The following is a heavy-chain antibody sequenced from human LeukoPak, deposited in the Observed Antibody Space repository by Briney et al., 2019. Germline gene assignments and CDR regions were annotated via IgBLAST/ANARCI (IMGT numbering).Heavy chain of an antibody. Sequence: SETLSLTCSVSGDSISPYYWNGIRQSPGKGLELIGYIYYRGVTNYNPSLKSRVTMSVAASKNQFSLNLSSVTTSDTAIYYGARFHRQRLGEFSLWGQGIMVTVSS. CDR1: GDSISPYY. D-gene: IGHD3-16*02. J-gene: IGHJ4*02. V-gene: IGHV4-59*01. CDR3: ARFHRQRLGEFSL. CDR2: IYYRGVT.